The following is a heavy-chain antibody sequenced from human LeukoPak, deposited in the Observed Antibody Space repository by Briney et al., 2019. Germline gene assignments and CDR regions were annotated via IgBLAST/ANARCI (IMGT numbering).Heavy chain of an antibody. CDR2: IYYSGST. D-gene: IGHD4-17*01. CDR3: ASTTWDYGDFLFLDP. CDR1: GGSISSYY. J-gene: IGHJ5*02. Sequence: PSETLSLICTVSGGSISSYYWSWIRQPPGKGLEWIGYIYYSGSTNYNPSLKSRVTISVDTSKNQFSLKLSSVTAADTAVYYCASTTWDYGDFLFLDPWGQGALVTVSS. V-gene: IGHV4-59*08.